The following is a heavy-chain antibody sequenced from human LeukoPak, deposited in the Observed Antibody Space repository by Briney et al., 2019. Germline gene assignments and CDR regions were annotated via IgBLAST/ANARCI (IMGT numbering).Heavy chain of an antibody. CDR1: GYTFTGYY. D-gene: IGHD6-19*01. CDR3: ARDLVSSGWYFGFDS. Sequence: ASVKVSCKASGYTFTGYYMHWVRQAPGQGLEWMGWINPNSGGTNYAQKFQGRVTMTRDTSISTAYMELSRLRSDDTAVYYCARDLVSSGWYFGFDSWGQGTLVTVSS. J-gene: IGHJ5*01. V-gene: IGHV1-2*02. CDR2: INPNSGGT.